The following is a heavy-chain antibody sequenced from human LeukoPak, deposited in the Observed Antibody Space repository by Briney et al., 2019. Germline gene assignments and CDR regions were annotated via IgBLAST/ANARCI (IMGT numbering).Heavy chain of an antibody. V-gene: IGHV1-18*01. J-gene: IGHJ5*02. D-gene: IGHD2-2*02. CDR3: ARELKGDYCSSTSCYTGNWFDP. Sequence: ASVKVSCTVSGYTLTELSMHWVRQAPGQGLEWMGWISAYNGNTNYAQKLQGRVTMTTDTSTSTAYMELRSLRSDDTAVYYCARELKGDYCSSTSCYTGNWFDPWGQGTLVTVSS. CDR2: ISAYNGNT. CDR1: GYTLTELS.